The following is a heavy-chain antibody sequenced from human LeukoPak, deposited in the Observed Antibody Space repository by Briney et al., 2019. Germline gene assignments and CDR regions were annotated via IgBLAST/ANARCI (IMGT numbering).Heavy chain of an antibody. Sequence: PGGSLRLSCAASGFTFGTPAMSWVRQAPGKGLEWVSGISGSGGSTNYADSVKGRFTISRDNSKNTLYLQMNSLRAEDTAVYYCAKAKGYFDWLFEGNYFDYWGQGTLVTVSS. J-gene: IGHJ4*02. CDR2: ISGSGGST. V-gene: IGHV3-23*01. CDR1: GFTFGTPA. CDR3: AKAKGYFDWLFEGNYFDY. D-gene: IGHD3-9*01.